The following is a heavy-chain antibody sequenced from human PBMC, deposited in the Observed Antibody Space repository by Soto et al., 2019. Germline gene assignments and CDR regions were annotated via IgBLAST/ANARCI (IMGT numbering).Heavy chain of an antibody. CDR3: AKDRGYCSGGSCYGYYYYYCGMDI. CDR2: ISYDGSNK. V-gene: IGHV3-30*18. D-gene: IGHD2-15*01. J-gene: IGHJ6*02. CDR1: GFTFSSYG. Sequence: GGSLRLSCAPSGFTFSSYGMHWVRQAPSKGLEWVAVISYDGSNKYYADSVKGRFTISRDNSKNALYLQMNSLRAEDTAVYYCAKDRGYCSGGSCYGYYYYYCGMDIWGQGTTVTVAS.